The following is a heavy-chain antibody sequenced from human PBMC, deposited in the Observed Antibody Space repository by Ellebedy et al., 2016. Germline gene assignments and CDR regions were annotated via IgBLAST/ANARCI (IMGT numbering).Heavy chain of an antibody. V-gene: IGHV1-2*02. Sequence: ASVKVSCXASGYTFTGYYMHWVRQAPGQGLEWMGWINPNSGGTNYTQKFQGRVTMTRDTSISTAYMELSRLRSDDTAVYYCARGHRWVRLIVGAPVDYWGQGTLVTVSS. CDR2: INPNSGGT. J-gene: IGHJ4*02. D-gene: IGHD1-26*01. CDR1: GYTFTGYY. CDR3: ARGHRWVRLIVGAPVDY.